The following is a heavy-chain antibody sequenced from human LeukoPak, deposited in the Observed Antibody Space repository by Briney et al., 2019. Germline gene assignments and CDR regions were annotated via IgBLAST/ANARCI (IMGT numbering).Heavy chain of an antibody. D-gene: IGHD6-13*01. V-gene: IGHV4-34*01. CDR1: GGSFSGYY. CDR2: INHSGST. J-gene: IGHJ5*02. Sequence: SETLSLTSAVYGGSFSGYYWSWIRQPPGKGLEWIGEINHSGSTNYNPSLKSRVTISVDTSKNQFSLKLSSVTAADTAVYYCAAEPGIAGYSSWGQGTLVTVSS. CDR3: AAEPGIAGYSS.